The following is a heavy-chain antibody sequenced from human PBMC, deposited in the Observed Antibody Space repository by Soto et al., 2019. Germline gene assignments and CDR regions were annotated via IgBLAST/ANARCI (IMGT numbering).Heavy chain of an antibody. V-gene: IGHV2-5*02. CDR3: AHTLIRSSTYYYGMDV. D-gene: IGHD1-26*01. CDR1: GFSLSTSGVG. CDR2: IYWDDDN. Sequence: QITLKESGPTLVKVTQTLTLTCTFSGFSLSTSGVGVAWSRQPPGKALGWLALIYWDDDNRYSPSLKSRLTITKDTSKNQVVLTMTNMDPVDTATYYCAHTLIRSSTYYYGMDVWGQGTTVTVSS. J-gene: IGHJ6*02.